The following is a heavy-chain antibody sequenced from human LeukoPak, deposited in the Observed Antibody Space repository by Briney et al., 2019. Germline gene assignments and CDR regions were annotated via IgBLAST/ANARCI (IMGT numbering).Heavy chain of an antibody. J-gene: IGHJ3*02. D-gene: IGHD6-19*01. CDR2: ISYDGSNK. CDR1: GFTFSSYG. V-gene: IGHV3-30*18. CDR3: AKTKWLAVAGNLGAFDI. Sequence: GRSLRLSCAASGFTFSSYGMHWVRQAPGKGLEWVAVISYDGSNKYYADSVKGRFTISRDNSKNTLYLQMNSLRAEDTAVYYCAKTKWLAVAGNLGAFDIWGQGTMVTVSS.